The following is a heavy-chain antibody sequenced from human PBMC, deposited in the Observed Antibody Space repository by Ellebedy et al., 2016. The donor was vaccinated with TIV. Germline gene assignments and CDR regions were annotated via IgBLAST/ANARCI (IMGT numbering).Heavy chain of an antibody. V-gene: IGHV3-7*03. Sequence: GESLKISXAASGFTFSSYGMRWVRQAPGKGLEWVANIKEDRSENYYVNSVKGRFSISRDNAGNSLHLQMNSLRAEDTAVYYCARVKDGDGSAYRASDIWGQGTMVTVSS. CDR1: GFTFSSYG. D-gene: IGHD3-22*01. CDR3: ARVKDGDGSAYRASDI. CDR2: IKEDRSEN. J-gene: IGHJ3*02.